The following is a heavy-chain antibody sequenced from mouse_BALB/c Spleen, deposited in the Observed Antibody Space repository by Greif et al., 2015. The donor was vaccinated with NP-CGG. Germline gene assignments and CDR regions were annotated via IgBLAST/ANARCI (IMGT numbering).Heavy chain of an antibody. V-gene: IGHV5-9-4*01. CDR3: AKSLNYYGSSYDYAMDY. CDR1: GFTFSSYA. J-gene: IGHJ4*01. CDR2: ISSGGSYT. Sequence: EVKLVESGGGLVKPGGSLKLSCAASGFTFSSYAMSWVRQSPEKRLEWVAEISSGGSYTYYPDTVTGRFTISRDNAKNTLYLEMSSLRSEDTAMYYCAKSLNYYGSSYDYAMDYWGQGTSVTVSS. D-gene: IGHD1-1*01.